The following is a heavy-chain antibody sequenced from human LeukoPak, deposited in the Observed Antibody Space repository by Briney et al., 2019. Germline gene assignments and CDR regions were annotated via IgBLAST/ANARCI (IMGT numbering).Heavy chain of an antibody. Sequence: PSGGSLRLSCAASGFTVSSNYMSSVRQAPGKWLEWVSVIYSGGSTYYADSVKGRFTISRDNSKNTLYLQMNSLRAEDTAVYYCARDAGYCSSTSCYGVFDYWGQGTLVTVSS. CDR2: IYSGGST. CDR3: ARDAGYCSSTSCYGVFDY. V-gene: IGHV3-53*01. D-gene: IGHD2-2*01. CDR1: GFTVSSNY. J-gene: IGHJ4*02.